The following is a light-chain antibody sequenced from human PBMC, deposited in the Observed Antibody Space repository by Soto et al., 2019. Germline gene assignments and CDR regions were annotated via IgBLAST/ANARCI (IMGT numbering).Light chain of an antibody. J-gene: IGLJ3*02. Sequence: QTVVTQEPSFSVSPGGTVTLTCGLSSGSVSTSSYPTWYQQTPGQAPRTLIYSTNTRSSGVPDRSSGSILGNKAALTITGAQADDESDYYCVLYIGTWVFGGGTKLTVL. CDR3: VLYIGTWV. V-gene: IGLV8-61*01. CDR2: STN. CDR1: SGSVSTSSY.